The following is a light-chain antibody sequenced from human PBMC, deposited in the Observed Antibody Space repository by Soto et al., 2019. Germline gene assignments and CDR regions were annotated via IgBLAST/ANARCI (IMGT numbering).Light chain of an antibody. Sequence: EIVMTQSPATLSVSTGERATLSCRASQSVSSNLAWYQQKPGQAPRLLIYDASKRATGIPARFSGSGSGTNFTLTISSLEPEDFAVYCCQQRRSWQVTFGQGTRLEIK. V-gene: IGKV3D-11*02. CDR3: QQRRSWQVT. CDR2: DAS. CDR1: QSVSSN. J-gene: IGKJ5*01.